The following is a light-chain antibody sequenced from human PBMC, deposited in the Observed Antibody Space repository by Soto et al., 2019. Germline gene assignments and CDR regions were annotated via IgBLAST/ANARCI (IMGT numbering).Light chain of an antibody. J-gene: IGLJ2*01. CDR2: QHS. Sequence: SYELTQPPSVSVSPGQTASITCSGDKLGDKYACWYQQKPGQSPVLVIYQHSNRPSGIPERFSGSNSGNTATLTISGTQAMDEADYYCQAWDSSTDGVFGGGTKLTVL. V-gene: IGLV3-1*01. CDR3: QAWDSSTDGV. CDR1: KLGDKY.